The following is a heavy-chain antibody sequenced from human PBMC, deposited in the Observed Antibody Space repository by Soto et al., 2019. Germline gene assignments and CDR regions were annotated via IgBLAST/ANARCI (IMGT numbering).Heavy chain of an antibody. J-gene: IGHJ5*02. CDR2: ISYDGSNK. CDR1: GFTFSSYG. V-gene: IGHV3-30*18. D-gene: IGHD2-21*02. CDR3: AKRGYCGGDCSRGAEGGWFDP. Sequence: QVQLVESGGGVVQPGRSLRLSCAASGFTFSSYGMHWVRQAPGKGLEWVAVISYDGSNKYYADSVKGRFTISRDNSKNTLYLQMNGLRAEDTAVYYCAKRGYCGGDCSRGAEGGWFDPWGQGTLVTVSS.